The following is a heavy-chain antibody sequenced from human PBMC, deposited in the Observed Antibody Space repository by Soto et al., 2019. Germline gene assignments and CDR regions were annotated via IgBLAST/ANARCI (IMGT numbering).Heavy chain of an antibody. Sequence: QVQLVQSGAEVKKPGAAVKVSCLASGYIFTMYGISWVRQAPGQGPEWMGWISAFNGDTNYAQTLQCRVTMTRDTSTNTAYIELRSLTSDDTAVYYCARDVVDEYCRSPSCAGNLDNCGQGTLITVTS. V-gene: IGHV1-18*01. D-gene: IGHD2-2*01. CDR1: GYIFTMYG. CDR2: ISAFNGDT. CDR3: ARDVVDEYCRSPSCAGNLDN. J-gene: IGHJ4*02.